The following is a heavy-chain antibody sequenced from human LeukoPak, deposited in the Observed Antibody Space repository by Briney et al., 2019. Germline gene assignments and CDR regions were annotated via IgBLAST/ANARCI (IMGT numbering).Heavy chain of an antibody. J-gene: IGHJ4*02. CDR2: ISAYNGNT. V-gene: IGHV1-18*01. CDR1: GYTFTSYG. D-gene: IGHD3-10*01. CDR3: ARVESGGFGLPFDY. Sequence: GASVKVSCKASGYTFTSYGISWVRQAPGQGLEWMGWISAYNGNTNYAQKFQGRVTITRDTSASTAYMELSSLRSEDTAVYYCARVESGGFGLPFDYWGQGTLVTVSS.